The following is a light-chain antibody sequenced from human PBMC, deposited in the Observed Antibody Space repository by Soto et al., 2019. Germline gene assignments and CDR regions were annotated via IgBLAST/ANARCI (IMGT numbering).Light chain of an antibody. Sequence: DIQMTQSPSTLSASVGDRVTITCRASQSISNWLAWYQQKTGKAPKVLMYDASRLASGVPSRFSGSGSGTEFTLTISSLQPDDFATYFCQQYHSSPWTFGQGTKVDI. CDR3: QQYHSSPWT. V-gene: IGKV1-5*01. CDR1: QSISNW. J-gene: IGKJ1*01. CDR2: DAS.